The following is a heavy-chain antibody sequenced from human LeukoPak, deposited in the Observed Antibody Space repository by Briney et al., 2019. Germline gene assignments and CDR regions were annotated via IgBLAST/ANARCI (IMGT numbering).Heavy chain of an antibody. CDR3: AGTLTYYDILTGYYQNY. CDR2: ISGSGGST. Sequence: GGSLRLSCAASGFTFSSYAMSWVRQAPGKGLEWVSAISGSGGSTYYADSVKGRFTISRDNSKNTLYLQMNSLRAEDTAVYYCAGTLTYYDILTGYYQNYWGQGTLVTVSS. J-gene: IGHJ4*02. V-gene: IGHV3-23*01. D-gene: IGHD3-9*01. CDR1: GFTFSSYA.